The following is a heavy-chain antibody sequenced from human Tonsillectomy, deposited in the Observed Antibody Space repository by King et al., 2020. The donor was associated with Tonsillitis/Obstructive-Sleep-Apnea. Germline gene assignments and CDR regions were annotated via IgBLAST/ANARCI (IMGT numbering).Heavy chain of an antibody. CDR1: GYTFTNYW. J-gene: IGHJ6*03. V-gene: IGHV5-51*01. CDR2: MYAGDSDA. D-gene: IGHD1-20*01. Sequence: QLVQSGAEVKKPGESLKISCLGSGYTFTNYWIAWVRQMPGKGLESMGIMYAGDSDARYSPALHGQITFSADRSVNTAYLQWRSLKASDTGIYYCERVGHQDVIGKETGMTDYYLDLWGKGTPVTV. CDR3: ERVGHQDVIGKETGMTDYYLDL.